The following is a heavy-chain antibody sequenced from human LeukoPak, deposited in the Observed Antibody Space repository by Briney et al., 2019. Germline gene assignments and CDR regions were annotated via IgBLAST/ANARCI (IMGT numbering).Heavy chain of an antibody. CDR3: AHAGNPYSNYPRWFDP. CDR2: IYWNDDK. D-gene: IGHD4-11*01. V-gene: IGHV2-5*01. J-gene: IGHJ5*02. Sequence: SGPTLVNPTQTLTLTCTFSGFSLSTSGVGVGWIRQPPGKALEWLALIYWNDDKRYSPSLKSRLTITKDTSKNQVVLTMTNMDPVDTATYYCAHAGNPYSNYPRWFDPWGQGTLVTVSS. CDR1: GFSLSTSGVG.